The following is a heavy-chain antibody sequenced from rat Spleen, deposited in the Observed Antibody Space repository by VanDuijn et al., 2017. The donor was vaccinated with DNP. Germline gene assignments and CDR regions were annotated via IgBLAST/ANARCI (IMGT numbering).Heavy chain of an antibody. CDR2: ISPSGGST. J-gene: IGHJ2*01. Sequence: EVQLVESGGGLVQPGRSMKLSCAASGFTFSSFPMAWVRQAPTKGLDWVASISPSGGSTYFRDSVKGRVTISRDNVKSILYLQMDSLRSEDTATYYCATHMYIRHYYFSTFDYWGQGVVVTVSS. V-gene: IGHV5-46*01. CDR1: GFTFSSFP. CDR3: ATHMYIRHYYFSTFDY. D-gene: IGHD1-6*01.